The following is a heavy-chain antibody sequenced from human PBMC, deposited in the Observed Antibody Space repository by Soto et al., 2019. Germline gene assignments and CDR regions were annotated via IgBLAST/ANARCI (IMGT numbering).Heavy chain of an antibody. Sequence: SETLSLTCAVYGGSFSGYCWRWIRQPPGKXLEWIGEINHSGRTNYNPSLKSRVTISVDTSKSQFSLKLSSVTAADTAVYYCARGRKYYDFWSGYSHPRYYFNYWGQGTLVTVSS. CDR1: GGSFSGYC. J-gene: IGHJ4*02. CDR2: INHSGRT. D-gene: IGHD3-3*01. CDR3: ARGRKYYDFWSGYSHPRYYFNY. V-gene: IGHV4-34*01.